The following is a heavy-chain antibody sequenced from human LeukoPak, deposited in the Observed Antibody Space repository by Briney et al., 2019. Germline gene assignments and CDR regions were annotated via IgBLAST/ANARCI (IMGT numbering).Heavy chain of an antibody. J-gene: IGHJ4*02. CDR3: ASQHS. CDR2: IWYDGSNK. V-gene: IGHV3-33*01. CDR1: GFIFSSCG. Sequence: GGSLRLSCVASGFIFSSCGMHWVRQAPGKGLEWVAVIWYDGSNKYYADSVKGRFTISRDNSKNTLYLQMNSLRAEDTAVYYCASQHSWGQGTLVTVSS.